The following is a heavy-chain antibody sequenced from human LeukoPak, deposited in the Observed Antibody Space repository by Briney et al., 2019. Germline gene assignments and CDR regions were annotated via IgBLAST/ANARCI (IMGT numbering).Heavy chain of an antibody. Sequence: GASVKVSCTVSGSSLTELSLYWVRQAPGKGLEWMGGFDVIDAKTFYAQKFQGRVTMTEDSSTDTAYMELSGLRSDDTAFYYCAAGRPYSLLDYWGQGTLLTVSS. D-gene: IGHD5-18*01. V-gene: IGHV1-24*01. CDR1: GSSLTELS. J-gene: IGHJ4*02. CDR2: FDVIDAKT. CDR3: AAGRPYSLLDY.